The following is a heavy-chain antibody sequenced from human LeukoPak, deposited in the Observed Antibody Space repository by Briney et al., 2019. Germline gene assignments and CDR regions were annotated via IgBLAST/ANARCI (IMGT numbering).Heavy chain of an antibody. J-gene: IGHJ4*02. D-gene: IGHD2-15*01. CDR2: ICAYNGDT. V-gene: IGHV1-18*04. CDR1: GYTFTSFG. Sequence: GASVKVSCKPSGYTFTSFGISWVRQAPGEGLGWRGWICAYNGDTNYAQKFQGRVTMATDTSTSTAYMDLRSLRSDDTAVYYCTRDHCRGDNCPSFDYWGQGTLVTVSS. CDR3: TRDHCRGDNCPSFDY.